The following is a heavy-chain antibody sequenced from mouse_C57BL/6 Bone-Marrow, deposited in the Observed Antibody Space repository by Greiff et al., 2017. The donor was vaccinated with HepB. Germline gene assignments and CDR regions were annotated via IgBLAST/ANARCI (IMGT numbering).Heavy chain of an antibody. CDR1: GFTFSDYG. J-gene: IGHJ3*01. D-gene: IGHD1-1*01. CDR3: ARSYDGSPFAY. V-gene: IGHV5-17*01. Sequence: DVQLQESGGGLVKPGGSLKLSCAASGFTFSDYGMHWVRQAPEKGLEWVAYISSGSSNIYYADTVKGRFTISRDNAKNTLFLQMTSLRSEDTARYYCARSYDGSPFAYWGQGTLVTVSA. CDR2: ISSGSSNI.